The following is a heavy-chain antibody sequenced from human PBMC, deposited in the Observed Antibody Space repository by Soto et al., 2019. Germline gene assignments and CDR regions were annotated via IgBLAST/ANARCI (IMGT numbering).Heavy chain of an antibody. J-gene: IGHJ2*01. Sequence: QVQLVESGGGVVQPGRSLRLSCAASGFTFSSYAMHWVRQAPGKGLEWVAVISYDGSNKYYTDSVKGRFTISRDNXKXKLYPQMNSLRAEDTAVYYCARPLWRDDYNWGYFDLWGRGTLVTVSS. D-gene: IGHD4-4*01. CDR2: ISYDGSNK. CDR3: ARPLWRDDYNWGYFDL. V-gene: IGHV3-30-3*01. CDR1: GFTFSSYA.